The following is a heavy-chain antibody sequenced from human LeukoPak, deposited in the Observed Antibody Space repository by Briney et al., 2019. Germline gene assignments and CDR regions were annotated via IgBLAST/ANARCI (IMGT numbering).Heavy chain of an antibody. V-gene: IGHV3-7*04. J-gene: IGHJ4*02. Sequence: GGSLRLSCAASGFTLSSYWMSWVRQAPGKGLEWVANIKQDGSEKYYVDSVKGRFTISRDNAKNSLYLQMNSLRAEDTAVYYCARVYGDAFDYWGQGTLVTVSS. D-gene: IGHD4-17*01. CDR1: GFTLSSYW. CDR3: ARVYGDAFDY. CDR2: IKQDGSEK.